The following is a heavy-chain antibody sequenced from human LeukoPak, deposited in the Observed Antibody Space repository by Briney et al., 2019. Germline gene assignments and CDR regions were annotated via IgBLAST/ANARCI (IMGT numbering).Heavy chain of an antibody. V-gene: IGHV3-30*04. CDR1: GFTFSSYA. CDR2: ISYDGSNK. D-gene: IGHD4-17*01. J-gene: IGHJ4*02. Sequence: GGSLRLSCAASGFTFSSYAMHWVRQAPGKGLEWVAVISYDGSNKYYADSVKGRFTISRGNSKNTLYLQMNSLRAEDTAVYYCARSTVLLGYFDYWGQGTLVTVSS. CDR3: ARSTVLLGYFDY.